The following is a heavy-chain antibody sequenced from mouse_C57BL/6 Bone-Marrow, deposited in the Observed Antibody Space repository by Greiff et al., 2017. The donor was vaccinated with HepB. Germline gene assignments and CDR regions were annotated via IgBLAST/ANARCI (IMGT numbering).Heavy chain of an antibody. CDR1: GFTFSDYY. CDR3: ARDLDYFDY. V-gene: IGHV5-16*01. Sequence: EVKLVESEGGLVQPGSSMKLSCTASGFTFSDYYMAWVRQVPEKGLEWVANINYDGSSTYYLDSLKSRFILSRDNAKNILYLQMSSLKSEDTATYYCARDLDYFDYWGQGTTLTVSS. CDR2: INYDGSST. J-gene: IGHJ2*01.